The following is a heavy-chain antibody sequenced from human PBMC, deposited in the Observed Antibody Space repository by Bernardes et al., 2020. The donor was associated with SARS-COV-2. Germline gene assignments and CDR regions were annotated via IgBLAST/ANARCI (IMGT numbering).Heavy chain of an antibody. Sequence: SLRLSCAASGFTFSSSAMSWVRQAPGKGLEWVSAISGSGNSPYYADSVKGRFTISRDNSKNTVFLQMNSLRVEDTAVYYCARDRGGDGYSHFDYWGQGTLVTVSS. D-gene: IGHD5-18*01. V-gene: IGHV3-23*01. CDR3: ARDRGGDGYSHFDY. CDR2: ISGSGNSP. J-gene: IGHJ4*02. CDR1: GFTFSSSA.